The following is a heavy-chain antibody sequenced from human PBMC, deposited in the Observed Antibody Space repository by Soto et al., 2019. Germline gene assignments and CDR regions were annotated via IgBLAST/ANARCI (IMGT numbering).Heavy chain of an antibody. CDR2: IIPIFNTT. D-gene: IGHD2-2*01. CDR3: ARTVSQLLLDAFDF. J-gene: IGHJ3*01. V-gene: IGHV1-69*13. CDR1: GGTFSYYA. Sequence: VASVKVSCKASGGTFSYYAIHWARQAPGQGLEWMGGIIPIFNTTNYAQNFQGRVTLTADESTSTAYMELSSLRSEDTAVFYCARTVSQLLLDAFDFWGQGTLVTVSS.